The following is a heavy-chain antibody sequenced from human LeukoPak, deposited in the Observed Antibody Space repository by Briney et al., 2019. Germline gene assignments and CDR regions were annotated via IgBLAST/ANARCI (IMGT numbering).Heavy chain of an antibody. V-gene: IGHV3-21*01. CDR2: ISSSSSYI. Sequence: GGSLRLSCAASGFTFSSYSMNWVRQAPGKGLEWVSSISSSSSYIYYADSVKGRFTISRDNAKNSLYLQMNSLRAEDTAVYYCARDLSSGDYYYYYGMDVWGQGTTVTVSS. J-gene: IGHJ6*02. CDR3: ARDLSSGDYYYYYGMDV. CDR1: GFTFSSYS. D-gene: IGHD6-19*01.